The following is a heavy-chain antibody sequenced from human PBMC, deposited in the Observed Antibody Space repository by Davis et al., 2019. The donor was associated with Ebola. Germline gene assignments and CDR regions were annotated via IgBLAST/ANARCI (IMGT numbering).Heavy chain of an antibody. CDR1: GYTFTSYG. V-gene: IGHV1-46*01. J-gene: IGHJ5*02. D-gene: IGHD2-2*01. Sequence: AASVKVSCKASGYTFTSYGISWVRQAPGQGLEWMGIINPSGGSTSYAQKFQGRVTMTRDTSISTAYMELSRLRSDDTAVYYCARDRCTSTNCLRRFDPWGQGTLVTVSS. CDR3: ARDRCTSTNCLRRFDP. CDR2: INPSGGST.